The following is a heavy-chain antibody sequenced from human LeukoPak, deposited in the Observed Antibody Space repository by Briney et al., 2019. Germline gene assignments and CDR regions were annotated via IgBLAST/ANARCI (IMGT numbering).Heavy chain of an antibody. V-gene: IGHV4-34*01. J-gene: IGHJ3*02. CDR3: ARFPTNNAFDI. CDR1: GGSFSGYY. Sequence: SETLSLTCAVYGGSFSGYYWSWIRQPPGKGLEWIGEINHSGSTNYNPSLKSRVTTSVDTSKNQFSLKLSSVTAADTAVYYCARFPTNNAFDIWGQGTMVTVSS. CDR2: INHSGST.